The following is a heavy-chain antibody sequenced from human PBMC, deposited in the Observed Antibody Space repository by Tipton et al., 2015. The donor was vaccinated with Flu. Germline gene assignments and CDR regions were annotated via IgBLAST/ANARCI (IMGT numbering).Heavy chain of an antibody. V-gene: IGHV4-39*01. CDR1: GGSISSRSYY. Sequence: TLSLTCTVSGGSISSRSYYWGWIRQPPGKGLEWIGNIYNSGSPYYNPSLKSRVTISIDTSKNQFSLRLSFVTAADTAVYYCARHSSSARGWFDPWGQGTLVTVSS. CDR2: IYNSGSP. CDR3: ARHSSSARGWFDP. J-gene: IGHJ5*02. D-gene: IGHD3-10*01.